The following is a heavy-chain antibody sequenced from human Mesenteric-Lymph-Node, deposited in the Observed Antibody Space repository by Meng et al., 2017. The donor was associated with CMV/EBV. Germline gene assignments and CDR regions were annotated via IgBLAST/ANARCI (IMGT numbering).Heavy chain of an antibody. CDR2: ISPDGTTT. Sequence: GGSLRLSCAASGFTFSNSAMNWVRQAPGKGLVWVSRISPDGTTTTYADSVQGRFTISRDNAKNTLFLQMTSLRAEDTAVYYCARAYSGTYRVDYWGQGTLVTVSS. J-gene: IGHJ4*02. CDR1: GFTFSNSA. V-gene: IGHV3-74*01. D-gene: IGHD1-26*01. CDR3: ARAYSGTYRVDY.